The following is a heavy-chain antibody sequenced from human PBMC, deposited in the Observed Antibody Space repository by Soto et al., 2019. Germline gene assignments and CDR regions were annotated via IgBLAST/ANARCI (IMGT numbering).Heavy chain of an antibody. V-gene: IGHV4-59*01. Sequence: SETLSLTCTVSGISITSYYWSWIRQPPGKGLEWIGYIYHSGFSDYNPSLKTRVTISVDMSKNQFSLNLSSAAAADTAVYYCARGRGSSSAYTDYVSWGQGTLVTVSS. CDR1: GISITSYY. D-gene: IGHD3-16*01. CDR3: ARGRGSSSAYTDYVS. J-gene: IGHJ5*02. CDR2: IYHSGFS.